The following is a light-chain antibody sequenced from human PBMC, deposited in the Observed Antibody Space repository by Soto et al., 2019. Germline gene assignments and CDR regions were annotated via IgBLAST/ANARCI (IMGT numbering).Light chain of an antibody. J-gene: IGKJ4*01. CDR2: DAS. CDR3: QQRSNWPPLT. Sequence: EIVLTQSPDTLSLSPGERATLSCRASQSVSSYLAWYQQKPGQAPRLLIYDASNRATGIPARFSGSGSGTDFTLTISSLEPEDFAVYYCQQRSNWPPLTLGGGTKVEIK. CDR1: QSVSSY. V-gene: IGKV3-11*01.